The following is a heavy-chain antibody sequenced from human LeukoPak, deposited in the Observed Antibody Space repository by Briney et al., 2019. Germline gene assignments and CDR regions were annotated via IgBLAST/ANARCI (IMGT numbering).Heavy chain of an antibody. CDR3: TRPWVWWSGMDV. Sequence: SGGSLRLSCSASGFTFSSYAMSWVRQAPGKGLEWVGFIRSKAYGGTTEYAASVKGRFTISRDDSKSIAYLQMNSLKTEDTAVYYCTRPWVWWSGMDVWGQGTTVTVSS. J-gene: IGHJ6*02. D-gene: IGHD2-21*01. CDR2: IRSKAYGGTT. CDR1: GFTFSSYA. V-gene: IGHV3-49*04.